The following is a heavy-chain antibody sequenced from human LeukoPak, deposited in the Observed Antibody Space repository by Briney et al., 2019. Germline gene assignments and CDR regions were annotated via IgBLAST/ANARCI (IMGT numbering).Heavy chain of an antibody. Sequence: SETLSLTCTVSGGSISSHYWSWIRQPPGKGLEWIGYIYYSGSTNYNPSLKSRVTISVDTSKNQFSLKLSSVTAADTAVYYCTRDNDSSGWKWRAFDIWGQGTTVTVSS. CDR2: IYYSGST. J-gene: IGHJ3*02. CDR1: GGSISSHY. D-gene: IGHD6-19*01. V-gene: IGHV4-59*11. CDR3: TRDNDSSGWKWRAFDI.